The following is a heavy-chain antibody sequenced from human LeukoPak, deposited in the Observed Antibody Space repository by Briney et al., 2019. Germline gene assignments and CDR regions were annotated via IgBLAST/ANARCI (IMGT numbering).Heavy chain of an antibody. CDR3: ARDPPIGGADVFDI. V-gene: IGHV1-2*02. Sequence: ASVKVSCKAAGYTFTGYYMHWVRQAPGHGLEWMGWINPNSGGTNYAQKFQGRVTMTRDTSISTAYMELSRLTSDDTAVYYCARDPPIGGADVFDIWGQGTMLTVSS. D-gene: IGHD3-10*01. CDR1: GYTFTGYY. J-gene: IGHJ3*02. CDR2: INPNSGGT.